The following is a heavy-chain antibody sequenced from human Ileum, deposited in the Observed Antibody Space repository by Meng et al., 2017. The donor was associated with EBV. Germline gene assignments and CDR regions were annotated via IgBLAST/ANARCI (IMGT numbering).Heavy chain of an antibody. D-gene: IGHD6-19*01. Sequence: QRLVLGPELVNPSGTRSRTCHVSGDSLSSSRYYWDWIRLTPGKGLEWIGNFYFGGSTYYNPSLRSRVTISGDTSKNQFSLKLTSVTAADTAIYYCAREDSSGWFRVDYWGPGSLVTVSS. V-gene: IGHV4-39*07. CDR2: FYFGGST. CDR1: GDSLSSSRYY. J-gene: IGHJ4*02. CDR3: AREDSSGWFRVDY.